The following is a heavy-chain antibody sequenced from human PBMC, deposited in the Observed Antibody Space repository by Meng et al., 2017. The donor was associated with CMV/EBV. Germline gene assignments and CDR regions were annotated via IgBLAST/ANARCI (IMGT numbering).Heavy chain of an antibody. D-gene: IGHD1-1*01. CDR2: IYPNSGGT. CDR3: VRDHNWGPDY. J-gene: IGHJ4*02. V-gene: IGHV1-2*02. Sequence: QVQLVQPGAEVKSPGASVTVSCQTSGYRFSDHYMHWVRQAPGQGLEWMGWIYPNSGGTHYAQKFQDRVTMTRDTSISTVYMELSRLTSDDTAVYYCVRDHNWGPDYWGQGTLVTVSS. CDR1: GYRFSDHY.